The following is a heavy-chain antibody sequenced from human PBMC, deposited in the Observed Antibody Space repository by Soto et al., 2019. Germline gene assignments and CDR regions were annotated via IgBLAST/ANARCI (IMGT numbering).Heavy chain of an antibody. Sequence: SETLSLTCAVSGGSFSGFYWTWIRQPPGKGLEWIGEINQSGATNYNPSLKSRVTISVESSKNQFSLELTSVTAADTAVYFCALARSFNSRRFDPWGQGTLGTVSS. J-gene: IGHJ5*02. D-gene: IGHD3-3*01. V-gene: IGHV4-34*01. CDR2: INQSGAT. CDR3: ALARSFNSRRFDP. CDR1: GGSFSGFY.